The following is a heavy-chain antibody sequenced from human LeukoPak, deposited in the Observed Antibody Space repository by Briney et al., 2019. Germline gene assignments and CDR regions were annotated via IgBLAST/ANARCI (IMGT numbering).Heavy chain of an antibody. D-gene: IGHD4-11*01. CDR3: ASSGSGYYSNYGWYFDL. Sequence: PSETLSLTCTHSGGSISSYYWSWIRQPPGKGLEWIGYIYYSGSTNYNPSLKSRVTIPVDTSKNQFSLKLSSVTAADTAVYYCASSGSGYYSNYGWYFDLWGRGTLVTVSS. J-gene: IGHJ2*01. V-gene: IGHV4-59*01. CDR1: GGSISSYY. CDR2: IYYSGST.